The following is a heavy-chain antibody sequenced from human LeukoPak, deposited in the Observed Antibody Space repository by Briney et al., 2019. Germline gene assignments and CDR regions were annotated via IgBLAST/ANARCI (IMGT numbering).Heavy chain of an antibody. CDR2: INSDGSWT. V-gene: IGHV3-74*01. Sequence: GGSLRLSCAASGFTFSNFWMHWVRQAPGKGLVWVSHINSDGSWTSYADSVKGRFTISKDNAKNTVYLQMNSLRAEDTAVYYCVSFYETYWGRGTLVTVSS. CDR1: GFTFSNFW. J-gene: IGHJ4*02. CDR3: VSFYETY. D-gene: IGHD2/OR15-2a*01.